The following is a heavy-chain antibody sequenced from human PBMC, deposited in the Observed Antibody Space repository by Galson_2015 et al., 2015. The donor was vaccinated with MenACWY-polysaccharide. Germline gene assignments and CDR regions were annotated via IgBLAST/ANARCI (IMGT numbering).Heavy chain of an antibody. CDR1: GFSLSTSGMC. CDR2: IDWDDDK. Sequence: PALVKPTQPLTLTCTFSGFSLSTSGMCVSWIRQPPGKALEWLARIDWDDDKYYSTSLKTRLTISKDTSKNQVVLTMTNMDPVDTATYYCARMQGVTTVTSRRVYYYGMDVWGQGTTVTVSS. CDR3: ARMQGVTTVTSRRVYYYGMDV. D-gene: IGHD4-17*01. J-gene: IGHJ6*02. V-gene: IGHV2-70*11.